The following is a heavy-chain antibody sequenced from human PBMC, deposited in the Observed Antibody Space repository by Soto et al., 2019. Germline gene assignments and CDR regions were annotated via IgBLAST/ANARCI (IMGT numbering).Heavy chain of an antibody. CDR3: ARDAIAARQPNNWFAP. Sequence: PSETLSLTCTVSGGSINNHYWSWIRQPPGKGLEWIGYIYYTGSTNYNPSLKSRVTMSVDTSKNQFSLKLSSVTAADTAVYYCARDAIAARQPNNWFAPWGQGTLVTVSS. D-gene: IGHD6-6*01. CDR1: GGSINNHY. J-gene: IGHJ5*02. CDR2: IYYTGST. V-gene: IGHV4-59*11.